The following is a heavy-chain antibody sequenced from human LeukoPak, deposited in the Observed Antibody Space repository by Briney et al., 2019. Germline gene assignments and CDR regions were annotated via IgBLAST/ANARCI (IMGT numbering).Heavy chain of an antibody. J-gene: IGHJ4*02. V-gene: IGHV3-7*01. Sequence: GGSVTLSCAASGFIFSTHWMSWVRQAPGKGLEWVADIKEDGTEKYYVDAVKGRSTICRDNTKSSMYLEMNSLRAEDTAVYYCVRYRDGEYDFWGQRTLVTVSS. CDR1: GFIFSTHW. D-gene: IGHD4-17*01. CDR3: VRYRDGEYDF. CDR2: IKEDGTEK.